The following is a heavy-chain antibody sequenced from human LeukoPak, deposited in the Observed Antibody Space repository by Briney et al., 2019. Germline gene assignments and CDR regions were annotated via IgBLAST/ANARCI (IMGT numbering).Heavy chain of an antibody. CDR3: ALITLVRGIWFDP. CDR1: GSIFTSYW. D-gene: IGHD3-10*01. Sequence: GEALEISCKGSGSIFTSYWIGWVRQMPGKGLEWMGTIYPGDSDTRYSPSFQGQVTISADKSISTAYLQWSSLKASDTAMYYCALITLVRGIWFDPWGQGTLVTVSS. CDR2: IYPGDSDT. J-gene: IGHJ5*02. V-gene: IGHV5-51*01.